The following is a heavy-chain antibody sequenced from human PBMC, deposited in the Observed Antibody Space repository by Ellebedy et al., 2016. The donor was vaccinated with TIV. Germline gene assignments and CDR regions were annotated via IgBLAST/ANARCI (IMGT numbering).Heavy chain of an antibody. D-gene: IGHD3-3*01. J-gene: IGHJ3*01. V-gene: IGHV4-59*01. CDR3: ARRPITIFGVTDAFDV. Sequence: SETLSLTCTVSGGSITSYFWSWIRQPPGKGLEWIGYTSYSGSTNYNPSLKSRVTISIDTSKNQSSLNLTSVTAADTAVYYCARRPITIFGVTDAFDVWGQGTMVTVSS. CDR1: GGSITSYF. CDR2: TSYSGST.